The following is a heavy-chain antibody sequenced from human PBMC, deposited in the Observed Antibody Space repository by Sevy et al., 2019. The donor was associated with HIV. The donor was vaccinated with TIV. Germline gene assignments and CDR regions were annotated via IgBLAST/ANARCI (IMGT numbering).Heavy chain of an antibody. J-gene: IGHJ4*02. V-gene: IGHV1-18*01. CDR2: ISVYNGHT. Sequence: ASVKVSCKTSGYSFSNYGITWVRQAPGLGLEWMGWISVYNGHTNYAQKFQGRVTMTTDTSTSTVYMDLRSLRSDDTAVYYSVREAYCGGDCPMYFDYWGQGTLVTVSS. D-gene: IGHD2-21*02. CDR3: VREAYCGGDCPMYFDY. CDR1: GYSFSNYG.